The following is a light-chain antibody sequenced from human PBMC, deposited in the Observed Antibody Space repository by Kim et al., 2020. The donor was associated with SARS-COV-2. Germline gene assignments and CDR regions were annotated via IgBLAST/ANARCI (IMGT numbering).Light chain of an antibody. V-gene: IGLV3-21*04. CDR2: YDS. CDR3: QVWDSSSDHRV. J-gene: IGLJ1*01. CDR1: NIGRKS. Sequence: AQGKTARITCGGNNIGRKSVHWYQQKPGQAPVLVIYYDSDRPSGIPERFSGSNSGNTATLTISRVEAGDEADYYCQVWDSSSDHRVFGTGTKVTVL.